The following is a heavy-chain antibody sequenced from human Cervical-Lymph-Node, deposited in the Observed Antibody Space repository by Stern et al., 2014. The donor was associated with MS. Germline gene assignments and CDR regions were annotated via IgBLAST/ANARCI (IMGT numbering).Heavy chain of an antibody. CDR3: AHGPSDYDSAGYYYGFDY. Sequence: SGPTLVKPTQTLTLTCTFSGFSFSTSGVGVGSIRQPPGKALEWLALIYWDDDEHYSPSLKSRLTITKDTSKNQVVLTMTNMDPVDTATYYCAHGPSDYDSAGYYYGFDYWGQGTLVTVSS. CDR1: GFSFSTSGVG. V-gene: IGHV2-5*02. J-gene: IGHJ4*02. D-gene: IGHD3-22*01. CDR2: IYWDDDE.